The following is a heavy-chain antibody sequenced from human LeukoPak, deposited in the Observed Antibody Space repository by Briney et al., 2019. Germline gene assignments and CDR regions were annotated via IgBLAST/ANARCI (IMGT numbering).Heavy chain of an antibody. CDR1: GYIFTGYY. J-gene: IGHJ4*02. Sequence: AASVKVSCKASGYIFTGYYMRLVRQAPGQGLEWMGRINPNSGSTNYAQKFQGRVTMTRDTPISTAYMELSRLRSDDMAVYYCARDRGGGYDSDYWGQGTLVTVSS. D-gene: IGHD5-12*01. CDR3: ARDRGGGYDSDY. CDR2: INPNSGST. V-gene: IGHV1-2*06.